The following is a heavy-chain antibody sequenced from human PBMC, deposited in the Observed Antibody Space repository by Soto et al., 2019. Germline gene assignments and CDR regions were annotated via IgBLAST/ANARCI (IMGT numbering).Heavy chain of an antibody. CDR1: GGSISRGGYS. V-gene: IGHV4-30-2*01. CDR3: ARDSRYSSSWYGFDP. J-gene: IGHJ5*02. D-gene: IGHD6-13*01. Sequence: PSETLSLTCAVSGGSISRGGYSWSWIRQPPGKGLEWIGYIYHSGSTYYNPSLKSRVTISVDRSKNQFSLKLSSVTAADTAVYYWARDSRYSSSWYGFDPWGQGTLVTVSS. CDR2: IYHSGST.